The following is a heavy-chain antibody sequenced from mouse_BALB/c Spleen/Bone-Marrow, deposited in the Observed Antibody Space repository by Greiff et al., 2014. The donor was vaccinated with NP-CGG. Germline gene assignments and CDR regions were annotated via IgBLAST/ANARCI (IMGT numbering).Heavy chain of an antibody. J-gene: IGHJ4*01. CDR1: GYTFTGYV. CDR2: INPYNDGT. Sequence: LVESGPELVKPGASVKMSCKASGYTFTGYVMHWVKQKPGQGLEWIGYINPYNDGTKYNEKFKGKATLTSDKSSSTAYMELSSLTSEDSAVYYCAREGGLRRGDYYTMDYWGQGTSVTVPS. V-gene: IGHV1-14*01. D-gene: IGHD2-4*01. CDR3: AREGGLRRGDYYTMDY.